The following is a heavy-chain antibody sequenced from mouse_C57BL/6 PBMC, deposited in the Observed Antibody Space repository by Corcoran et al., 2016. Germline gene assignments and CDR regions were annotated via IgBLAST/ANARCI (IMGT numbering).Heavy chain of an antibody. CDR3: ARHYYGSSSYYAMDY. Sequence: QVQLQQSGPELVKPGASVKISCKASGYTFTAYYINWVKQRPGQGLEWIGWIFPGSGSTYYNEKFKGKATLTVDKSSSTAYMLLSSLTSEDSAVYFCARHYYGSSSYYAMDYWGQGTSVTVSS. J-gene: IGHJ4*01. D-gene: IGHD1-1*01. V-gene: IGHV1-75*01. CDR2: IFPGSGST. CDR1: GYTFTAYY.